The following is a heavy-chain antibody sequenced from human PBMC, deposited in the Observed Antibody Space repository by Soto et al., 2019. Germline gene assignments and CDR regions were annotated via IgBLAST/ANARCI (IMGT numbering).Heavy chain of an antibody. D-gene: IGHD5-12*01. J-gene: IGHJ5*02. CDR2: VSTNGGTS. V-gene: IGHV3-64D*06. CDR3: VKDRAPRDGYKTQPGS. Sequence: PWGSLRLSCSASGFTFSIYAMHWVRQAPGKGLEYVSAVSTNGGTSYYADSVKGRFTISRDNSRNTLYLQMNSLRPEDTAVYYCVKDRAPRDGYKTQPGSWGLGTLVTVSS. CDR1: GFTFSIYA.